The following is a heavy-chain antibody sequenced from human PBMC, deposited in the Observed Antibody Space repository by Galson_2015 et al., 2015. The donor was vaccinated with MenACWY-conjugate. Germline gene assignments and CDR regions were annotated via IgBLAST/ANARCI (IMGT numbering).Heavy chain of an antibody. CDR2: INADNGNT. CDR1: GYTFSSYG. V-gene: IGHV1-3*01. J-gene: IGHJ4*02. Sequence: SVKVSCKASGYTFSSYGIHWVRQAPGQRLEWMGWINADNGNTKYLQKLQGRVTITRDTSATIVYMELGSLRSEDTAVYYCARAYCGGDCYYDNWGQGTLITVST. D-gene: IGHD2-21*02. CDR3: ARAYCGGDCYYDN.